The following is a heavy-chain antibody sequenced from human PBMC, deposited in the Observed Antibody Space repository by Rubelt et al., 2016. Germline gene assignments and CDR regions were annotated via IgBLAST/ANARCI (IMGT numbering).Heavy chain of an antibody. V-gene: IGHV4-34*01. Sequence: QVQLQESGPGLVKPSETLSLTCAVYGGSFSGYFWSWIRQPPGKGLAWIGEINHSVSTNYNPSLKCRVTIAGDTSKNQFSLKLSAVTAADTAVFYWGQAGDSGSYYAYWGQGTLVTVSS. CDR2: INHSVST. J-gene: IGHJ4*02. D-gene: IGHD1-26*01. CDR3: GQAGDSGSYYAY. CDR1: GGSFSGYF.